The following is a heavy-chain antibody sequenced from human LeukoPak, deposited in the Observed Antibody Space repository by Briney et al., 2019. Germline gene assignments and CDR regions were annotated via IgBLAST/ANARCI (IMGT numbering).Heavy chain of an antibody. V-gene: IGHV3-66*01. CDR1: GFTVSTNY. D-gene: IGHD2-8*02. CDR2: IYSGGST. J-gene: IGHJ6*02. Sequence: PGGSLRLSCAASGFTVSTNYMSWVRQAPGKGLEWVSVIYSGGSTYYADSVKGRLTISRDNSKNTLYLQMNSLRAEDTAVYYCARDAGGYGMDVWGQGTTVTVSS. CDR3: ARDAGGYGMDV.